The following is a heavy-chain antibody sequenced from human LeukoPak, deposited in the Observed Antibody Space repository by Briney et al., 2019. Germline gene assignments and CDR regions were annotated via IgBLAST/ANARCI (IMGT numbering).Heavy chain of an antibody. CDR1: GFTFSSYG. Sequence: GGSLRLSCAASGFTFSSYGMHWVRQAPGKGLEWVSAISGSGGSTYYADSVKGRFTISRDNSKNTLYLQMNSLRAEDTAVYYCAKERDGYCSSTSCYWPRYFDYWGQGTLVTVSS. CDR2: ISGSGGST. V-gene: IGHV3-23*01. J-gene: IGHJ4*02. CDR3: AKERDGYCSSTSCYWPRYFDY. D-gene: IGHD2-2*01.